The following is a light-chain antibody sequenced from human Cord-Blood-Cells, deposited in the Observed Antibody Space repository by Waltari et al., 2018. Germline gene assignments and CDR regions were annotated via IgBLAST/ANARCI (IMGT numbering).Light chain of an antibody. Sequence: DIQMTQSTYSLSASVGDRVTITCRAMQSISSNLNWYQQKPGKAPKLLIYASSSLQSGVPSRFSGSGSETDVALTISSLQPEDFATYYCQQSYSTPPITFGQGTRLEIK. CDR3: QQSYSTPPIT. CDR1: QSISSN. J-gene: IGKJ5*01. CDR2: ASS. V-gene: IGKV1-39*01.